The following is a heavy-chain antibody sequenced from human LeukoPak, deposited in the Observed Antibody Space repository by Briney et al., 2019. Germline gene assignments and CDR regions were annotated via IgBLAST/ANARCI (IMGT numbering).Heavy chain of an antibody. D-gene: IGHD3-10*01. J-gene: IGHJ4*02. Sequence: ASVKVSCKASGYTFTSYAMHWVRQAPGQRLEWMGWFNAGNGNTKYSQKFQGRVTITRDTSASTAYMELSSLRSEDTAVYYCARGSWGSGPLWRFFDYWGQGTLVTVSS. CDR1: GYTFTSYA. CDR2: FNAGNGNT. CDR3: ARGSWGSGPLWRFFDY. V-gene: IGHV1-3*01.